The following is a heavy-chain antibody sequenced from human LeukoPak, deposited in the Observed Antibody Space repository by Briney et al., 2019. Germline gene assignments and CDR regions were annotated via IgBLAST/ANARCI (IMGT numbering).Heavy chain of an antibody. CDR2: ISAYNGNT. Sequence: ASVTVSCKASGYTFTSYGISWVRQAPGQGLEWMGWISAYNGNTNYAQKLQGRVTMTTDTSTSTAYMELRSLRSDDTAVYYCARDTGGGITMIVVVITPFDYWGQGTLVTVSS. CDR1: GYTFTSYG. J-gene: IGHJ4*02. V-gene: IGHV1-18*01. D-gene: IGHD3-22*01. CDR3: ARDTGGGITMIVVVITPFDY.